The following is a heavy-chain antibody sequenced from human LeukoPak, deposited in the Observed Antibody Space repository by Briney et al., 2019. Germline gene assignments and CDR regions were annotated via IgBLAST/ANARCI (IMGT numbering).Heavy chain of an antibody. D-gene: IGHD2-2*01. CDR2: IIPIFGTA. J-gene: IGHJ4*02. CDR1: GGTFSSYA. CDR3: AREGPYCSSTSCYVY. Sequence: GASVKVSCKASGGTFSSYAISWVRQAPGQGLEWMGGIIPIFGTANYAQKFQGRVTITTDESTSTAYMELSSLRSEDTAVYYCAREGPYCSSTSCYVYWGQGTLVTVSS. V-gene: IGHV1-69*05.